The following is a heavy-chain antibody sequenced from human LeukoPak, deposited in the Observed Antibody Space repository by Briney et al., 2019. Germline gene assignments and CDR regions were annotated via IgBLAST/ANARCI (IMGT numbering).Heavy chain of an antibody. CDR3: ARVARIAAAHNWFDP. Sequence: SETLSLTCTVSGGSISSYYWSWIRQPPGKGLEWIGYIYHSGSTYYNPSLKSRVTISVDRSKNQFSLKLSSVTAADTAVYYCARVARIAAAHNWFDPWGQGTLVTVSS. CDR2: IYHSGST. V-gene: IGHV4-59*12. CDR1: GGSISSYY. J-gene: IGHJ5*02. D-gene: IGHD6-13*01.